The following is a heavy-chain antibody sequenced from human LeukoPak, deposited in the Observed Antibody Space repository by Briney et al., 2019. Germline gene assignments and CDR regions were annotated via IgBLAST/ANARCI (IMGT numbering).Heavy chain of an antibody. Sequence: SETLSLTCAVYGGSFSGYYWSWIRQPPGKGLEWIGEINHSGSTNYNPSLKSRVTISVDTSKNQFSLKLSPVTAADTAVYYCARLLRRSSGDYWGQGTLVTVSS. CDR2: INHSGST. J-gene: IGHJ4*02. CDR3: ARLLRRSSGDY. D-gene: IGHD6-6*01. CDR1: GGSFSGYY. V-gene: IGHV4-34*01.